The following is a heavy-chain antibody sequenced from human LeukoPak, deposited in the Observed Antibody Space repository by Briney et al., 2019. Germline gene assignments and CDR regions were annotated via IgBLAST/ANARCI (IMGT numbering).Heavy chain of an antibody. J-gene: IGHJ4*02. CDR3: AKNRAAAGISPDY. Sequence: GGSLRLSCTASGYTFSNYGMHWVRQGPGKGLEWVAVISSDGSKVFYGDFVKGRFTISRDDSRDTVYLQMHSLRAEDTAVYYCAKNRAAAGISPDYWGQGTLVTVSS. V-gene: IGHV3-30*18. D-gene: IGHD6-13*01. CDR2: ISSDGSKV. CDR1: GYTFSNYG.